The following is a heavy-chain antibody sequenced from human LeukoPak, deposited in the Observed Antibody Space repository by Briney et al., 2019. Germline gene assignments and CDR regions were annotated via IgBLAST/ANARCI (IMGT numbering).Heavy chain of an antibody. CDR3: ARDGEGSYYYGMDV. V-gene: IGHV4-4*07. CDR2: IYTSGST. J-gene: IGHJ6*02. CDR1: GGSISSYY. Sequence: SSETLSLTCTVSGGSISSYYWSWIRPPAGKGLEWIGRIYTSGSTNYNPSLKSRVTMSVDTSKNQFSLKLSSVTAADTAVYYCARDGEGSYYYGMDVWGQGTTVTVSS. D-gene: IGHD2-21*01.